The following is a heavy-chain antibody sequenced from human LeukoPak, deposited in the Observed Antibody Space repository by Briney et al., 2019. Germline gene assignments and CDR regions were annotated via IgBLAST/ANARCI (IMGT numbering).Heavy chain of an antibody. V-gene: IGHV1-2*02. J-gene: IGHJ4*02. CDR2: INPNTGGT. Sequence: ASVKVSCKASGYTFTSYGISWVRQAPGQGLQWMGWINPNTGGTNYAQKFQGRVTMTRDTSISTAYMELSRLRSDDTAVYYCASGDYGDPPLNYWGQGTLVTASS. CDR1: GYTFTSYG. CDR3: ASGDYGDPPLNY. D-gene: IGHD4/OR15-4a*01.